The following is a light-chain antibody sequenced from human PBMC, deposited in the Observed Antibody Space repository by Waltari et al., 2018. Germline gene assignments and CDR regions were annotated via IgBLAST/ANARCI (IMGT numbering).Light chain of an antibody. V-gene: IGKV1-39*01. J-gene: IGKJ1*01. CDR1: QSISTY. Sequence: DIQMTQSPPSLSASVGDRVTISCRSSQSISTYLNWYQQKPGKAPNLLIYASSNLQNGVPSRFSGSGSGTDFTLTISSLQPEDSATYYCQQTYNTRTFGQG. CDR3: QQTYNTRT. CDR2: ASS.